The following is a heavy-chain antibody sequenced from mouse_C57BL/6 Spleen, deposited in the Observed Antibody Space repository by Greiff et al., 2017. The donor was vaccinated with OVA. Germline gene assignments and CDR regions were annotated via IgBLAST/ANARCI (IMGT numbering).Heavy chain of an antibody. Sequence: EVQRVESGGGLVQPGGSMKLSCVASGFTFSNYWMNWVRQSPEKGLEWVAQIRLKSDNYATHYAESVKGRFTISRDDSKSSVYLQMNNLRAEDTGIYYCTDLYYDYDGYAMDYWGQGTSVTVSS. D-gene: IGHD2-4*01. CDR2: IRLKSDNYAT. CDR3: TDLYYDYDGYAMDY. J-gene: IGHJ4*01. V-gene: IGHV6-3*01. CDR1: GFTFSNYW.